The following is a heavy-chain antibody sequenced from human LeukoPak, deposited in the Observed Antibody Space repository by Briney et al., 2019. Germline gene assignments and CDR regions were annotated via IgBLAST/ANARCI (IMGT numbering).Heavy chain of an antibody. D-gene: IGHD2-15*01. J-gene: IGHJ6*02. CDR1: GFIFSRHN. V-gene: IGHV3-21*01. CDR3: ARDSAGGSCFMCALDV. Sequence: GGSLRLPCAASGFIFSRHNMNWVRQAPGKGLEWVSSISRSSGYIYYADSVKGRFTVSRDNADNSLFLQMDSLRAEDTAVYYCARDSAGGSCFMCALDVWGQGTTVTVSS. CDR2: ISRSSGYI.